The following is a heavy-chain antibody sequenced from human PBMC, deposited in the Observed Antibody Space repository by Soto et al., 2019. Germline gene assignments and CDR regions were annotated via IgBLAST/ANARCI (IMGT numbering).Heavy chain of an antibody. CDR2: IYYSGTT. CDR1: GDSITSNSYF. CDR3: ARRSIEVSGASGYGWGMDV. Sequence: PSETLSLTCTVSGDSITSNSYFWAWIRQPPGKGLEWIGGIYYSGTTYYNPSLKSRVTISVDTSRKQCSLKVSSVTAADTAIYYCARRSIEVSGASGYGWGMDVWGQGTTVTVSS. J-gene: IGHJ6*02. D-gene: IGHD2-2*01. V-gene: IGHV4-39*01.